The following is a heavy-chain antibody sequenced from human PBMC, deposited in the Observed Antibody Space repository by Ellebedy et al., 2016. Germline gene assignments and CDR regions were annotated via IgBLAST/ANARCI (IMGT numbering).Heavy chain of an antibody. CDR2: INHSGST. Sequence: SETLSLXXAVYGGSFSGYYWSWIRQPPGKGLEWIGEINHSGSTNYNPSLKSRVTISVDTSKNQFSLKLSSVTAADTAVYYCARGFGEFSGMDVWGQGTTVTVSS. J-gene: IGHJ6*02. D-gene: IGHD3-10*01. CDR3: ARGFGEFSGMDV. V-gene: IGHV4-34*01. CDR1: GGSFSGYY.